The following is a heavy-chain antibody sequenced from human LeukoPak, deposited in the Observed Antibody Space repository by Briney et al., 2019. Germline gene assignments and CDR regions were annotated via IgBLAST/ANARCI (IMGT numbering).Heavy chain of an antibody. V-gene: IGHV3-15*01. CDR3: TTDPHCSSTTCHLDY. D-gene: IGHD2-2*01. Sequence: KSGGSLRLSCAASGFTFSNAWMSWVRQAPGKGLEWVGRIKSKTDGETTDYAAPVKGRFTISRDDSKNTLYLQMNSLKTEDTAVYYCTTDPHCSSTTCHLDYWGQGTLVTVSS. CDR2: IKSKTDGETT. CDR1: GFTFSNAW. J-gene: IGHJ4*02.